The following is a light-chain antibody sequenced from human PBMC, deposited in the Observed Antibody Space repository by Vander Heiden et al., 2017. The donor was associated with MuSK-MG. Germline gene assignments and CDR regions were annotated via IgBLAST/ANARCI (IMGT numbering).Light chain of an antibody. CDR3: QHRSSWPLT. J-gene: IGKJ4*01. V-gene: IGKV3-11*01. Sequence: RASQSVDSYLAWYQQKPGQAPRLLIFGASNRASGIPARFSGSGSGTDFTLTISSLESEDFAVYYCQHRSSWPLTFGGGIKVEIK. CDR1: QSVDSY. CDR2: GAS.